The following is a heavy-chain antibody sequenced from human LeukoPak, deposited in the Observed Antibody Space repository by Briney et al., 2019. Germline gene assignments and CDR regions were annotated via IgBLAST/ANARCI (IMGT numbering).Heavy chain of an antibody. CDR1: GFTVSSNY. CDR3: ARCDYGTFDY. J-gene: IGHJ4*02. Sequence: PGGSLRLSCAASGFTVSSNYMSWVRQAPGKGLEWVSVIYSGGSTYYADSVKGRFTISRDNSKNTLYLQMNSLRAEATAVYYCARCDYGTFDYWGQGTQVTVSS. CDR2: IYSGGST. D-gene: IGHD4-17*01. V-gene: IGHV3-53*01.